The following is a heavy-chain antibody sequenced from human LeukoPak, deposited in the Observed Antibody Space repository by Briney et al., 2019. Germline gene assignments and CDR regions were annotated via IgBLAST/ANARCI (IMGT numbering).Heavy chain of an antibody. J-gene: IGHJ3*02. CDR1: GFTFSTYG. D-gene: IGHD4/OR15-4a*01. CDR2: IWYDGSNK. V-gene: IGHV3-33*01. CDR3: ARDARVYSANYAAFDI. Sequence: GRSLRLSCAASGFTFSTYGMHWVRQAPGKGLEWVAVIWYDGSNKYSADSVKGRFTISRDNSKNTLYLQMSSLRAEDTAVYYCARDARVYSANYAAFDIWGQGTMVTVSS.